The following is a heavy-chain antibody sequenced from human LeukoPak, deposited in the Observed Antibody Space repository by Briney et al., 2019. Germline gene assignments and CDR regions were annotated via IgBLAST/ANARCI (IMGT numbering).Heavy chain of an antibody. CDR1: GGSISSYY. CDR2: ISSSGSTI. J-gene: IGHJ4*02. Sequence: LSLTCTVSGGSISSYYWSWIRQAPGKGLEWVSYISSSGSTIYYADSVKGRFTISRDNAKNSLYLQMNSLRAEDTAVYYCARVFDYWGQGTLVTVSS. CDR3: ARVFDY. V-gene: IGHV3-11*04.